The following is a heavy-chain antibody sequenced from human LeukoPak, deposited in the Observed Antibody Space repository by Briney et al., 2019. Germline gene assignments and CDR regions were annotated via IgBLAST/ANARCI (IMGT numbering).Heavy chain of an antibody. D-gene: IGHD6-13*01. CDR3: ASQRPRIAFQRGPYYYYGMDV. V-gene: IGHV7-4-1*02. CDR1: GYTFTSYA. J-gene: IGHJ6*02. CDR2: INTNTGNP. Sequence: ASVKVSCKSSGYTFTSYAMHWVRQPPGQGLEWMGWINTNTGNPTYAQGFTGRFVFSLDTSVSTAYLQISSLKTEDTAVYYCASQRPRIAFQRGPYYYYGMDVWGQGTTVTVSS.